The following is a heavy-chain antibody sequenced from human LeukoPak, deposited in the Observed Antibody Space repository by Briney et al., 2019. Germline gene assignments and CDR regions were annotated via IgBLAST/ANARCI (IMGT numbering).Heavy chain of an antibody. J-gene: IGHJ2*01. CDR3: ARGPDWYFDL. D-gene: IGHD3-10*01. CDR2: IYHSGST. V-gene: IGHV4-30-2*01. Sequence: SETLSLTCAVSGVSISSCDYSWSWIRPPPGKGLEWIGYIYHSGSTYYNPSLKSRVAISVDRYKNQFSLNLISVTAADTAVYYCARGPDWYFDLWGRGTLVTVSS. CDR1: GVSISSCDYS.